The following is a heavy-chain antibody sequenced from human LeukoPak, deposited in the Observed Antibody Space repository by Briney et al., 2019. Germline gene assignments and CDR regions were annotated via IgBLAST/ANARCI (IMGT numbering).Heavy chain of an antibody. CDR1: GGSISSGGYY. Sequence: PSQTLSLTCTVSGGSISSGGYYWSWIRQPPGKGLEWIGYIYHSGSTYYNPSLKSRVTISVDRSKNQFSLKLSSVTAADTAVYYCARALGSFSSRIAVAGPAGEGNWFDPWGQGTLVTVSS. D-gene: IGHD6-19*01. J-gene: IGHJ5*02. CDR2: IYHSGST. CDR3: ARALGSFSSRIAVAGPAGEGNWFDP. V-gene: IGHV4-30-2*01.